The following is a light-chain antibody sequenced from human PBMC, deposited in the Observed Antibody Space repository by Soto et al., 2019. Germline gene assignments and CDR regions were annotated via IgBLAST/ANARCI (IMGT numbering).Light chain of an antibody. CDR2: DVT. Sequence: QSVLTQPASVSGSPGQSITISCTGTSSDVGGYDYVSWYQQHPGKAPKLMTYDVTNRPSGVSNRFSGSKSGNTASLTISGLQAEDEADYYCISYASINTYVFGTGTKVTVL. J-gene: IGLJ1*01. V-gene: IGLV2-14*01. CDR3: ISYASINTYV. CDR1: SSDVGGYDY.